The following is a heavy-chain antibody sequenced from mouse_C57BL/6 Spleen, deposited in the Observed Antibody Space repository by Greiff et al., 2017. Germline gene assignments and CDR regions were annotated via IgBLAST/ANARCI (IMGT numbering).Heavy chain of an antibody. J-gene: IGHJ2*01. D-gene: IGHD4-1*01. V-gene: IGHV5-4*01. CDR3: ARGGAGTYYVDY. Sequence: EVQRVESGGGLVKPGGSLKLSCAASGFTFSSYAMSWVRQTPEKRLEWVATISDGGSYTYYPDNVKGRFTISRDNAKNTLFLQMTSLWSEDTAMYYFARGGAGTYYVDYWGQGTTLTVSS. CDR1: GFTFSSYA. CDR2: ISDGGSYT.